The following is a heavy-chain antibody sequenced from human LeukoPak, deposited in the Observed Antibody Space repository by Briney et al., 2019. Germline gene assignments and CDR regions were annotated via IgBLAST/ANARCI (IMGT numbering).Heavy chain of an antibody. CDR1: GYTLTELS. V-gene: IGHV1-24*01. D-gene: IGHD3-3*01. Sequence: ASVKVSCKVSGYTLTELSMHWVRQAPGKGLEWMGGFDPEDGETIYAQKFQGRVTMTEDTSTDTAYMELSSLRSEDTAVYYCATVLPQHITIFGVAIRPGSGGDAFDIWGQGTMVTVSS. CDR3: ATVLPQHITIFGVAIRPGSGGDAFDI. CDR2: FDPEDGET. J-gene: IGHJ3*02.